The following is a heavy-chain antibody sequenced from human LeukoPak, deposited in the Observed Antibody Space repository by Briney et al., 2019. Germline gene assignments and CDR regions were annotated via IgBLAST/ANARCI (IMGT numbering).Heavy chain of an antibody. CDR2: LWYDGSNE. Sequence: GGSLRLSCVASGFTFRGYGMHWVRQAPGKGLECLSLLWYDGSNEYYADSVKGRFTISRDNSKNTLYLQMNSLRAEDTAVYYCAKGMTTGPRSVYHYMDVWGKGTTVTVSS. CDR1: GFTFRGYG. CDR3: AKGMTTGPRSVYHYMDV. V-gene: IGHV3-33*06. D-gene: IGHD4-11*01. J-gene: IGHJ6*03.